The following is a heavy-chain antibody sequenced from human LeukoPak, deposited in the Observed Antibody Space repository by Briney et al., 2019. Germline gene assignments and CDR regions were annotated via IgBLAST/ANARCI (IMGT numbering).Heavy chain of an antibody. CDR2: IWYDGSNK. Sequence: PGRSLRLSCAASGFTFSSYGMHWVRQAPGKGLEWVAVIWYDGSNKYYADSVKGRFTISRDNAKKSLYLQMNSLRDEDTAVYYCARNLDSWGQGALVTVSS. V-gene: IGHV3-33*01. J-gene: IGHJ5*01. CDR1: GFTFSSYG. CDR3: ARNLDS.